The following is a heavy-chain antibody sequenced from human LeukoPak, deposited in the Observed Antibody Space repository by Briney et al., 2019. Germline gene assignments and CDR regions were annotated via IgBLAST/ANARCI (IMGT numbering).Heavy chain of an antibody. J-gene: IGHJ6*03. CDR3: ARSVPVYYYYIDV. CDR2: IAYSGSS. V-gene: IGHV4-31*03. Sequence: SQTLSLTCTVSGGSISSGDFYWSWLRQHPGEDLEWVGYIAYSGSSYYNPSPTSRLTRSVYTSKNQFCLRLTSVTAADTAVYYSARSVPVYYYYIDVWGKGTTVTVSS. D-gene: IGHD4-17*01. CDR1: GGSISSGDFY.